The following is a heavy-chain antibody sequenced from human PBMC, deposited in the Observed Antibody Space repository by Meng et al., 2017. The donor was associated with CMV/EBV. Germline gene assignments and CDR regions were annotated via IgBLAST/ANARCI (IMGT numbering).Heavy chain of an antibody. J-gene: IGHJ4*02. CDR2: IWYDGSNK. D-gene: IGHD5-12*01. CDR1: GFTFSSYG. V-gene: IGHV3-33*06. Sequence: GGSLKLSCAASGFTFSSYGMHWVRQAPGKGPEWVAVIWYDGSNKYYADSVKGRFTISRDNSKNTLYLQMNSLRAEDTAVYYCAKDGGIVATILDYWGQGTLVTVSS. CDR3: AKDGGIVATILDY.